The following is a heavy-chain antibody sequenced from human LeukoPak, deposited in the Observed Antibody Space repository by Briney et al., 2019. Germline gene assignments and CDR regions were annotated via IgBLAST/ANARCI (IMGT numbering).Heavy chain of an antibody. J-gene: IGHJ6*03. CDR1: GFTLADLS. D-gene: IGHD2-2*01. Sequence: ASVKVSCKVSGFTLADLSMHWVRQAPGKGLEWVGGFDRKNGDTIYAQRFRGRVTLTEDTSTGTAYMELSSLSADDTAVYYCATGVVCASPTCRGYQHYYYFMDVWGKGTTVTVSS. CDR2: FDRKNGDT. V-gene: IGHV1-24*01. CDR3: ATGVVCASPTCRGYQHYYYFMDV.